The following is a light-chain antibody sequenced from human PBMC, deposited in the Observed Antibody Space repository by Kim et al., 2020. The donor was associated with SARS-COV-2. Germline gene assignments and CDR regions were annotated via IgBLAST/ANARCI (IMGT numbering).Light chain of an antibody. CDR2: GNN. V-gene: IGLV1-40*01. CDR3: QSYDSSLSAVL. Sequence: QRVTIHCTGSTSNIGADYYLHWYQQIPGTAPKLLIFGNNNRPSGVPDRFSGSKSGTSASLAITGLQAEDEADYYCQSYDSSLSAVLFGGGTQLTVL. CDR1: TSNIGADYY. J-gene: IGLJ2*01.